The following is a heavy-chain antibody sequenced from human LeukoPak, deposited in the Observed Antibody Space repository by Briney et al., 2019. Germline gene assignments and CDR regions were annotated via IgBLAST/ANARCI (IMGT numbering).Heavy chain of an antibody. D-gene: IGHD3-22*01. V-gene: IGHV3-74*01. Sequence: PGGSLRLSCAASGFTFSSYWMHWVRQAPGKGLVWVSRINSDGSSTSYADSVKGRFTISRDNSKNTLYLQMNSLRPEDTAVFYCARTGYYDSSGWGLFAFDFWGQGTMVTVSS. CDR1: GFTFSSYW. J-gene: IGHJ3*01. CDR2: INSDGSST. CDR3: ARTGYYDSSGWGLFAFDF.